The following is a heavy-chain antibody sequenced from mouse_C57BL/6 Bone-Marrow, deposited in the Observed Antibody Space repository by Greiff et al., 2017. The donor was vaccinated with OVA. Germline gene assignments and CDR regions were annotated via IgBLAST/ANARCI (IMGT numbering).Heavy chain of an antibody. V-gene: IGHV5-16*01. J-gene: IGHJ1*03. D-gene: IGHD1-1*01. CDR1: GFTFSDYY. Sequence: EVMLVESEGGLVQPGSSMKLSCTASGFTFSDYYMAWVRQVPEKGLEWVANINYDGSSTYYLDSLKSRFIISRDNAKNILYLQMSSLKSEDTATDDCARVITTVVGDWYFDVWGTGTTVTVSS. CDR3: ARVITTVVGDWYFDV. CDR2: INYDGSST.